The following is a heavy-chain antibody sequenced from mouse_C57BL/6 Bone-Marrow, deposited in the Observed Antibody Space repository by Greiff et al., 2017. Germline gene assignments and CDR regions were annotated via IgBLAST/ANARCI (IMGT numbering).Heavy chain of an antibody. Sequence: QVQLQQPGAELVRPGSSVKLSCKASGYTFTSYWMHWVKQRPIQGLEWIGNIDPSDSETHYNQKFKDKATLTVDKSSSTAYMQLSSLTSEDSAVYYCASRGAVVAHFDVWGTGTTVTVSS. V-gene: IGHV1-52*01. J-gene: IGHJ1*03. CDR2: IDPSDSET. CDR3: ASRGAVVAHFDV. D-gene: IGHD1-1*01. CDR1: GYTFTSYW.